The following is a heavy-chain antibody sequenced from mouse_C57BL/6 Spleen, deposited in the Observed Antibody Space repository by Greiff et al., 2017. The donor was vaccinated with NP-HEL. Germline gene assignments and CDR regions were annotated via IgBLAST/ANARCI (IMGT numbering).Heavy chain of an antibody. Sequence: EVMLVESGGGLVKPGGSLKLSCAASGFTFSSYAMSWVRQTPEKRLEWVATISDGGSYTYYPDNVKGRFTISRDNAKNNLYLQMSHLKSEDTAMYYCARGGVDWDDAMDYWGQGTSVTVSS. CDR2: ISDGGSYT. CDR1: GFTFSSYA. D-gene: IGHD4-1*01. V-gene: IGHV5-4*03. CDR3: ARGGVDWDDAMDY. J-gene: IGHJ4*01.